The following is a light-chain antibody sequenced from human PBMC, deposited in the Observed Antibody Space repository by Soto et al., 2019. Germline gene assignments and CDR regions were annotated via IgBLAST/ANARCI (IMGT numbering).Light chain of an antibody. CDR1: QGIGDT. J-gene: IGKJ4*01. CDR3: QQYNDWPLT. CDR2: GGS. V-gene: IGKV3D-15*01. Sequence: EVVMTQSPATLSVSPGEGVTLSCRASQGIGDTLAWYQHKPGQAPRLLIYGGSSRATGIPDRFSGSGSGTEFTLTISSLQSEDFAVYYCQQYNDWPLTFGGGTKVDIK.